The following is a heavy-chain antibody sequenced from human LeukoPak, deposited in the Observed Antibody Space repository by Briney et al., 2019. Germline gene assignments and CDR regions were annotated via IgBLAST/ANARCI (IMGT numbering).Heavy chain of an antibody. D-gene: IGHD6-13*01. V-gene: IGHV3-66*01. Sequence: GGSLRLSCAASGFTVSSNYMSWVRQAPGKGMEWVSVIYSGGSTYYADSVKGRFTISRDDSKNTLYLQMSSLRAEDTAVYYCARVGSSSWYNWFDPWGQGTLVTVSS. CDR3: ARVGSSSWYNWFDP. J-gene: IGHJ5*02. CDR1: GFTVSSNY. CDR2: IYSGGST.